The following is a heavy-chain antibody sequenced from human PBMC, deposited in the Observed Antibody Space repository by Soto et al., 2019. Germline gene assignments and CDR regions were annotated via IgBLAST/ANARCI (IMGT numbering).Heavy chain of an antibody. J-gene: IGHJ5*02. Sequence: PGGSLRLSCAASGFTFSSYAMTWVRQAPGRGLEWVSAISGSGSPTYYADSVKGRFTISRDNSKNTLYLQMNSLRAEDTAVYYCAKDHYDSSGYPPWGQGTLVTVSS. CDR2: ISGSGSPT. CDR1: GFTFSSYA. V-gene: IGHV3-23*01. CDR3: AKDHYDSSGYPP. D-gene: IGHD3-22*01.